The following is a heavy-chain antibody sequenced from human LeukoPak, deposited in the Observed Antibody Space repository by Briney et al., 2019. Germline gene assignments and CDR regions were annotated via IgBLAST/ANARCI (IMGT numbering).Heavy chain of an antibody. D-gene: IGHD6-13*01. Sequence: GGSLRLSCAASGFTFSTYWMSWVRQTPEKGLEWVANIKVDGSEKYYVDSVKGRFTISRDNAKNSLYLQMNSLRAEDTAVYYCAREAPPAGTPSDYWGQGTLVTVSS. CDR2: IKVDGSEK. CDR1: GFTFSTYW. V-gene: IGHV3-7*01. J-gene: IGHJ4*02. CDR3: AREAPPAGTPSDY.